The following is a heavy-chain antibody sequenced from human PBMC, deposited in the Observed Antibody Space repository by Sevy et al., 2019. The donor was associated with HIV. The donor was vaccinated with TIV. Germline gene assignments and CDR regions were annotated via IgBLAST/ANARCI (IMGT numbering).Heavy chain of an antibody. CDR2: INQGGNQK. J-gene: IGHJ4*02. Sequence: GGSLRLSCAASGFTFSSYWINWVRQAPGEGLEWVANINQGGNQKHYMDSEKGRFTISRDNAENAVYLQMNSLRVEDTAVYYCARGPSGAAAGRFDSWGQGTLVTVSS. D-gene: IGHD6-13*01. CDR1: GFTFSSYW. CDR3: ARGPSGAAAGRFDS. V-gene: IGHV3-7*01.